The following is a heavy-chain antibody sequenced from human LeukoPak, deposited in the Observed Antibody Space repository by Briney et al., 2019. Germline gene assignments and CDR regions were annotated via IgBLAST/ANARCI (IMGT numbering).Heavy chain of an antibody. CDR3: AKESDVVVVAVTFYYFDY. D-gene: IGHD2-15*01. Sequence: GGSLRLSCAASGFTFSSYAMSWVRQAPGKGLEWVSAISGSGGSTYYADSVKGRFTISRDNSKNTLYLQMNSLRAEDTAVHYCAKESDVVVVAVTFYYFDYWGQGTLVTVSS. V-gene: IGHV3-23*01. CDR1: GFTFSSYA. J-gene: IGHJ4*02. CDR2: ISGSGGST.